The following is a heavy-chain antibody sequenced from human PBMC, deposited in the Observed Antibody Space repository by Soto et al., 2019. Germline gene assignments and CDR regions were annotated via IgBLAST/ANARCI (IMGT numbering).Heavy chain of an antibody. CDR3: ASWLKKAVIGNYYYGMDV. J-gene: IGHJ6*02. Sequence: QVQLVQSGAEVKKPGSSVKVSCKASGGAFSDYAFSWVRQAPGQGLEWLGGIMPIFRTPDYAQNFQGRVTITADESTRTAYMEMRSLTSEDTATYYCASWLKKAVIGNYYYGMDVWGQGTTVTVS. V-gene: IGHV1-69*12. CDR2: IMPIFRTP. CDR1: GGAFSDYA. D-gene: IGHD3-16*02.